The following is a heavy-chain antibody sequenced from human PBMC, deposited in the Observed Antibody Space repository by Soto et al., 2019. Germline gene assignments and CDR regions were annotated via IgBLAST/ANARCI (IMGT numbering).Heavy chain of an antibody. Sequence: QVQLVQSGAEVKKPGSSVKVSCKASGGTFSSYAISWVRQAPGQGLEWMGGIIPIFGTANYAQKFQGRVTITADESTSTAYMELSSLRCEDTAVYYCARSIAAAGPNYYYYGMDVWGQGTTVTVSS. CDR1: GGTFSSYA. CDR2: IIPIFGTA. CDR3: ARSIAAAGPNYYYYGMDV. J-gene: IGHJ6*02. V-gene: IGHV1-69*01. D-gene: IGHD6-13*01.